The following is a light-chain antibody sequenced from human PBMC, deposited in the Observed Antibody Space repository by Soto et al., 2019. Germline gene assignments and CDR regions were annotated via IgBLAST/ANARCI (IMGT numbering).Light chain of an antibody. V-gene: IGKV3-20*01. CDR2: GPS. CDR3: HQYSSSRRT. J-gene: IGKJ1*01. Sequence: EIELTQSPGTLCLSPGERASLSCRASQSVSSTYLAWYQHKPGQAPRLLIYGPSSRAAGIPDRFSGSGSGTDFALTISRLEPEDFAVYYCHQYSSSRRTFGQGTKVDIK. CDR1: QSVSSTY.